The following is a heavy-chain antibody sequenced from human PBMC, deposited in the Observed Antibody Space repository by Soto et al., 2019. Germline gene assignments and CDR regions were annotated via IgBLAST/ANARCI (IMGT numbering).Heavy chain of an antibody. D-gene: IGHD2-8*01. CDR2: IIPIFGTA. J-gene: IGHJ4*02. V-gene: IGHV1-69*01. CDR1: GGTFSSYA. CDR3: ASLSGVYAIPRTYFFDY. Sequence: QVQLVQSGAEVKKPGSSVKVSCKASGGTFSSYAISWVRQAPGQGLEWMGGIIPIFGTANYVQKFQGRVTITADESTSTAYMELSSLRSEDTAVYYCASLSGVYAIPRTYFFDYWGQGTLVTVSS.